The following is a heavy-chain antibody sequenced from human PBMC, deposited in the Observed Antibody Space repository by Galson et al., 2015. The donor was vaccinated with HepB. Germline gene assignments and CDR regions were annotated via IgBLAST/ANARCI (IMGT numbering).Heavy chain of an antibody. D-gene: IGHD4-17*01. Sequence: ALVKPTQTLTLTCTFSGFSLSTSGMRVSWIRQPPGKALEWLARIDWDDDKFYSTSLKTRLTISKDTSKNQVVLTMTNMDPVDTATYYCARMTTVTTGFGYWGQGTLVTVSS. CDR2: IDWDDDK. CDR1: GFSLSTSGMR. V-gene: IGHV2-70*04. J-gene: IGHJ4*02. CDR3: ARMTTVTTGFGY.